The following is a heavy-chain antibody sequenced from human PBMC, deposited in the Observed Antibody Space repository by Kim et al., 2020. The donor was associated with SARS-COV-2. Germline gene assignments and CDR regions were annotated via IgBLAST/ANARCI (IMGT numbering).Heavy chain of an antibody. V-gene: IGHV3-7*01. J-gene: IGHJ3*02. CDR2: INQDGSEK. CDR3: ARAYSGYDCDAFDI. CDR1: GFTFSSYW. D-gene: IGHD5-12*01. Sequence: GGSLRLSCAASGFTFSSYWMSWVRQAPGKGLEWVANINQDGSEKYYVDSVKGRFTISRDNAKNSLYLQMNSLRAEDTAVYYCARAYSGYDCDAFDIWGQGTMVSVSS.